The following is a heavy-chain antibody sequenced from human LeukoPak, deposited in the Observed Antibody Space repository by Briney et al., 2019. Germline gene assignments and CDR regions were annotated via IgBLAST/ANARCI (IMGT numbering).Heavy chain of an antibody. D-gene: IGHD2-15*01. Sequence: GGSLRLSCAASGFTFSSYSMNWVRRAPGKGPVWVSRINTDGNITTYADSVKGRFSISRDNAKNALYLQMNSLRAEDTAVFYCARELSGSISRHFDYWGQGTLVTVSS. J-gene: IGHJ4*02. CDR3: ARELSGSISRHFDY. CDR2: INTDGNIT. CDR1: GFTFSSYS. V-gene: IGHV3-74*01.